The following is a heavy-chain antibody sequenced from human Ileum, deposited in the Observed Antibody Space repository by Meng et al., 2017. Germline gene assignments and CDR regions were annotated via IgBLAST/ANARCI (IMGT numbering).Heavy chain of an antibody. CDR2: IFDTGPP. V-gene: IGHV4-30-4*01. Sequence: VQLQESGPGLVKSSQPLSLTCTVSGGSISSGDYHWSWIRQPPGKGLEWIGYIFDTGPPSYSPPLRSRLSISMDTSKNQFSLRLTSVSAADTAVYYCAASLDGNRFDPWGQGTLVTVSS. J-gene: IGHJ5*02. CDR3: AASLDGNRFDP. D-gene: IGHD1-26*01. CDR1: GGSISSGDYH.